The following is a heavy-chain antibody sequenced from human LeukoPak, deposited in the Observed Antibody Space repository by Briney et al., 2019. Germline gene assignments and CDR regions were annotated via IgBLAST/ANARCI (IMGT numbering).Heavy chain of an antibody. CDR2: IYTSGST. CDR3: ARSWLVPRYFDY. Sequence: SETLSLTCTVSGGSISSSGYYWSWIRQPAGKGLEWIGRIYTSGSTNYNPSLKSRVTISVDTSKNQFSLKLSSVTAADTAVYYCARSWLVPRYFDYWGQRTLVTVSS. V-gene: IGHV4-61*02. D-gene: IGHD6-19*01. J-gene: IGHJ4*02. CDR1: GGSISSSGYY.